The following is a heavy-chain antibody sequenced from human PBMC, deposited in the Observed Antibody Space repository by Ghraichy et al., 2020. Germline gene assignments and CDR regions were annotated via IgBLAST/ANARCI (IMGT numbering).Heavy chain of an antibody. Sequence: ASVKVSCKVSGYTLTELSMHWVRQAPGKGLEWMGGFDPEDGETIYAQKFQGRVTMTEDTSTDTAYMELSSLRSEDTAVYYCATTYTIFGVVIIRGSGAFDIWGQGTMVTVSS. V-gene: IGHV1-24*01. CDR3: ATTYTIFGVVIIRGSGAFDI. D-gene: IGHD3-3*01. J-gene: IGHJ3*02. CDR1: GYTLTELS. CDR2: FDPEDGET.